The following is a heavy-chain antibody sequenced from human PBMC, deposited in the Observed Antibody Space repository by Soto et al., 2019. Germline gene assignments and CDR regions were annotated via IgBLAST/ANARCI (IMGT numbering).Heavy chain of an antibody. V-gene: IGHV4-30-4*01. D-gene: IGHD1-26*01. CDR3: ARDSGSGSL. CDR1: GGSVNNNDYY. Sequence: QVQLQESGPGLVKASQTLSLTCTVSGGSVNNNDYYWSWIRQPPGKGLEWIGNMHYSGGTGYNPSLRSRVSMSVDTSKNHFSLKMNSVTPADTAVYYCARDSGSGSLWGQGTLVTVSS. CDR2: MHYSGGT. J-gene: IGHJ1*01.